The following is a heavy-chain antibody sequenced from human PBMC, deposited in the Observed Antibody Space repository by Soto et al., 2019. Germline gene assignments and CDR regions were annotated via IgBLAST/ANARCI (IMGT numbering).Heavy chain of an antibody. Sequence: GEALKISCKGSGYSFTSYWISWERRMPGKVLGWMGRIDPSDSYTNYSPSFQGHVTISADKSISTAYLQWSSLKASDTAMYYCARQRGMDVWGQGXTVTVSS. CDR2: IDPSDSYT. CDR3: ARQRGMDV. V-gene: IGHV5-10-1*01. CDR1: GYSFTSYW. J-gene: IGHJ6*02.